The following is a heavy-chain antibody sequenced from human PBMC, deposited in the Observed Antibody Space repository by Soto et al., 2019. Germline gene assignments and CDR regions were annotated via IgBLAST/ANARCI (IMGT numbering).Heavy chain of an antibody. CDR1: GGFISSSRDY. J-gene: IGHJ4*02. CDR2: IYYSGST. D-gene: IGHD5-18*01. V-gene: IGHV4-39*01. CDR3: ARQEWIQLWPDDY. Sequence: ASETHSLTRPVSGGFISSSRDYWGWIRQPPGKGLEWIGSIYYSGSTYYNPSLKSRVTISVDTSKNQFSLKLSSVTAADTAVYYCARQEWIQLWPDDYWGQGTLVTVSS.